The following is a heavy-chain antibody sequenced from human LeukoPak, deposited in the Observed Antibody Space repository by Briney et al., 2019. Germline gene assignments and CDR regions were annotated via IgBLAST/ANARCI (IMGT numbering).Heavy chain of an antibody. V-gene: IGHV4-61*02. D-gene: IGHD3-22*01. CDR1: GGSISSGGYY. J-gene: IGHJ4*02. Sequence: SETLSLTCTVSGGSISSGGYYWTWIRQPAGKGLQWIGRIYTSGSTNYNPSLKSRVTISVDTSKNQFSLKLSSVTTADTAVYYCASGSSGYTGFDYWGQGTLVTVSS. CDR3: ASGSSGYTGFDY. CDR2: IYTSGST.